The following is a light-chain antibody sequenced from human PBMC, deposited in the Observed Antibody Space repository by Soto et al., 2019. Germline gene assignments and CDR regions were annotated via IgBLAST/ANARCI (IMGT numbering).Light chain of an antibody. J-gene: IGLJ3*02. CDR2: GVS. CDR1: SNDVGAYNY. V-gene: IGLV2-8*01. CDR3: TSYAGSNNLV. Sequence: QSVLTQPPSASGSPGQSVTISCTGTSNDVGAYNYVSWYQQHPGKPPKLMIYGVSYRPSGVPDRFSGSKSGNTASLTVSGLQAEDEADYYCTSYAGSNNLVFGGGTKLTVL.